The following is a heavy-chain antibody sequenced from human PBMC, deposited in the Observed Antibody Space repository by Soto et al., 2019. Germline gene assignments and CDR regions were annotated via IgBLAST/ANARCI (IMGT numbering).Heavy chain of an antibody. CDR2: LSSSGANT. V-gene: IGHV3-23*01. CDR1: GFTLRSYA. D-gene: IGHD1-1*01. J-gene: IGHJ3*02. Sequence: EVQLLESGGGLVQPGGSLRLSCAASGFTLRSYAMSWVRQAPGKGLEWVSALSSSGANTYYADSVKGRFTISRDVSKNNLFLQINTLGAEDTAMYYWSREVGREIAGTLCFYNWGQGTRVTVSS. CDR3: SREVGREIAGTLCFYN.